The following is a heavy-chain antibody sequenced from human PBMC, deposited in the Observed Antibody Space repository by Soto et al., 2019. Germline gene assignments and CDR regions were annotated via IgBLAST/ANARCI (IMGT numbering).Heavy chain of an antibody. CDR2: RSYSGST. CDR1: GGSISSGDYY. CDR3: AREGGLAYCGGDCLYNWFDP. V-gene: IGHV4-31*03. D-gene: IGHD2-21*02. J-gene: IGHJ5*02. Sequence: TLSLTCTVSGGSISSGDYYWSWVRQHPGRGLEWIGYRSYSGSTYYNPSLKSRVTIVVDTSRNQFSLRLSSVTAADTAVYYCAREGGLAYCGGDCLYNWFDPWGQGTLVTVSS.